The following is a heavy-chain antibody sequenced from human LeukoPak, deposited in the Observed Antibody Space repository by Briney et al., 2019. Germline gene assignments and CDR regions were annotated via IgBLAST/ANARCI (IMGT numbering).Heavy chain of an antibody. V-gene: IGHV4-59*01. CDR3: ARDEGVDSNY. CDR1: GGSISSYY. CDR2: IYYSGST. J-gene: IGHJ4*02. Sequence: SETLSLTCTVSGGSISSYYWSWIRQPPGKGLEWIGYIYYSGSTNYNPSLKSRVTISVDTSKKQFSLRLSSVTAADTAVYYCARDEGVDSNYWGQGTLVTVSS. D-gene: IGHD3-22*01.